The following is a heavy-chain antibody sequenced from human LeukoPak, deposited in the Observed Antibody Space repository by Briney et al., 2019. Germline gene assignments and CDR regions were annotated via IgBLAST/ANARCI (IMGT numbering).Heavy chain of an antibody. J-gene: IGHJ4*02. Sequence: SETLSLTCTVSGGSISSYYWSWIRQPPGKGLEWIGYMYYSGSTNYKPSLKSRVTISVDTSKNQFSLKLTSVTAADTAVYYCVRDGSGRYYFDYWGQGTLVTVSS. CDR3: VRDGSGRYYFDY. D-gene: IGHD3-10*01. V-gene: IGHV4-59*01. CDR2: MYYSGST. CDR1: GGSISSYY.